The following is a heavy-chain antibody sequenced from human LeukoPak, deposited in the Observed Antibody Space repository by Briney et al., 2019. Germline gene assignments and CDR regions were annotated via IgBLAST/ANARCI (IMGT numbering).Heavy chain of an antibody. J-gene: IGHJ5*02. CDR2: ISSSSSYT. Sequence: GGSLRLSCAASGFTFSSYEMNWVRQAPGKGLEWVSYISSSSSYTNYADSVKGRFTISRDNAKNSLYLQMNSLRAEDTAVYYCARDPPTNWFDPWGQGTLVTVSS. V-gene: IGHV3-21*05. CDR3: ARDPPTNWFDP. CDR1: GFTFSSYE.